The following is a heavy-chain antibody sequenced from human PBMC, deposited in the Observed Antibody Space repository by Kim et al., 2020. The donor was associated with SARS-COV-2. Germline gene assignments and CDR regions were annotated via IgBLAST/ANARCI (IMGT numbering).Heavy chain of an antibody. CDR1: GGSISSSGHY. CDR2: IYYSGTT. Sequence: SETLSLTCTVSGGSISSSGHYWTWIRQPPGKGLEWIGSIYYSGTTYDNPSLKSRITISVDTSKNQFSLNLSSVTAADTAVYYCARRGAVAGNPVYDSWG. CDR3: ARRGAVAGNPVYDS. D-gene: IGHD6-19*01. J-gene: IGHJ5*01. V-gene: IGHV4-39*01.